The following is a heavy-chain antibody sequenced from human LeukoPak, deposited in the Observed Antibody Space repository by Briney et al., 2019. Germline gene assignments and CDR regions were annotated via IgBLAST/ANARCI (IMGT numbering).Heavy chain of an antibody. CDR3: ARDFGNLNQWLRD. J-gene: IGHJ4*02. CDR2: IYSGGST. V-gene: IGHV3-53*01. D-gene: IGHD5-12*01. CDR1: GFTVSSNY. Sequence: GGSLRLSCAASGFTVSSNYMSWVRQAPGKGLEWVSVIYSGGSTYYADSVKGRFTISRDNSKNTLYLQMNSLRAEDTAVYYCARDFGNLNQWLRDWGQGTLVTVSS.